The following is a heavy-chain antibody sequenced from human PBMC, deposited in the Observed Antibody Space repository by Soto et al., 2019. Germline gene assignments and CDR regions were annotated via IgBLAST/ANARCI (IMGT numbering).Heavy chain of an antibody. CDR2: ISSSSSYI. J-gene: IGHJ4*02. V-gene: IGHV3-21*01. CDR1: GFTFSSYS. Sequence: GGSLRLSCAASGFTFSSYSMNWVRQAPGKGLEWVSSISSSSSYIYYADSVKGRFTISRDNAKNSLYLQMNSLRAEDTAVYYCVGRYCSGGSCWFWGQGTLVTVSS. D-gene: IGHD2-15*01. CDR3: VGRYCSGGSCWF.